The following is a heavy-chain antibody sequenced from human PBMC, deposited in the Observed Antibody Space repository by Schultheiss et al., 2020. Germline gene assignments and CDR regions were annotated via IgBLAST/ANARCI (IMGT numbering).Heavy chain of an antibody. V-gene: IGHV1-2*02. D-gene: IGHD3-10*01. CDR1: GYTFTGYY. J-gene: IGHJ6*02. Sequence: ASVKVSCKASGYTFTGYYMHWVRQAPGQGLEWMGWINPNSGGTNYAQKFQGRVTMTRDTSISTAYMELSRLRSDDTAVYYCARDFSVSGSYWGGNDYGMDVWGQGTTVTVSS. CDR3: ARDFSVSGSYWGGNDYGMDV. CDR2: INPNSGGT.